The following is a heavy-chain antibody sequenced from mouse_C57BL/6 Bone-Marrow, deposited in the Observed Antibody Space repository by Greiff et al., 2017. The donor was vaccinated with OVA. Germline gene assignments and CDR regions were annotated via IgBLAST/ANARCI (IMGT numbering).Heavy chain of an antibody. Sequence: DVMLVESGPGLAKPSQTLSLTCSVTGYSITSDYWNWIRKFPGNKLEYMGYISYSGSTYYNPSLKSRISITRDTSKNQYYLQLNSVTTEDTATYYCARLTGTNYYAMDYWGQGTSVTVSS. V-gene: IGHV3-8*01. CDR2: ISYSGST. CDR1: GYSITSDY. D-gene: IGHD4-1*01. J-gene: IGHJ4*01. CDR3: ARLTGTNYYAMDY.